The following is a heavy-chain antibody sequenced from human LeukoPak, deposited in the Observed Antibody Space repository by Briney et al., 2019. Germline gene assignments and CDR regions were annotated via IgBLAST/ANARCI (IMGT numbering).Heavy chain of an antibody. D-gene: IGHD6-13*01. CDR3: ARDGIAAAGTLLDAFDI. CDR1: GGSMSSYY. V-gene: IGHV4-4*07. Sequence: SETLSLTCTVSGGSMSSYYWSWIRQPAGKGLEWIGRIYTSGSTNYNPSLKSRVTMSVDTSKNQFSLKLSSVTAADTAVYYCARDGIAAAGTLLDAFDIWGQGTMVTVSS. CDR2: IYTSGST. J-gene: IGHJ3*02.